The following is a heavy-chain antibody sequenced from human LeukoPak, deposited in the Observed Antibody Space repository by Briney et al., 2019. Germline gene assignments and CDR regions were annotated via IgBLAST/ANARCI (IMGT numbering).Heavy chain of an antibody. CDR3: MAAAGYNYGQC. V-gene: IGHV3-23*05. CDR2: LYIGGNT. J-gene: IGHJ4*02. CDR1: GFTFSSYS. D-gene: IGHD5-18*01. Sequence: GGSLRLSCAASGFTFSSYSMNWVRQAPGKGLEWVSALYIGGNTYYVDSVRGRFTISRDNSKNTLYLQMNSLRAEDTAIYYCMAAAGYNYGQCWGQGTLVTVSS.